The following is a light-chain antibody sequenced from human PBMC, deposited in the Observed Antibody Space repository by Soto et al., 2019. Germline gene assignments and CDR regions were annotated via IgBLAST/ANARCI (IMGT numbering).Light chain of an antibody. CDR1: QGIRNN. CDR2: AAS. J-gene: IGKJ1*01. CDR3: LQDYSYPWT. V-gene: IGKV1-6*01. Sequence: AIQMTQSSSSLSASLGDRVTSTCRASQGIRNNLGWYQQKPGKAPRLLIYAASSLQSGVPSKFSGSGSGTDFTLTISSLQPEDFATYYCLQDYSYPWTFGQGTKVEI.